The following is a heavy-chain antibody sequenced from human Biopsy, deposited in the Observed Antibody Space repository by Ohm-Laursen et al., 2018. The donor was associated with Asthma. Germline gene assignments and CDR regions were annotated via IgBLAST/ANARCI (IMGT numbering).Heavy chain of an antibody. CDR3: TRAGSTFVADY. CDR2: INTNSGTP. CDR1: GYTFNSVA. J-gene: IGHJ4*01. Sequence: SVKVSCKASGYTFNSVAVMWVRQAPGQGLEWMGWINTNSGTPTYVQGFSGRFVFSLDPSVTTAYLQIDSLRSEDTGVYYCTRAGSTFVADYWGQGTLGTVSS. D-gene: IGHD5-12*01. V-gene: IGHV7-4-1*01.